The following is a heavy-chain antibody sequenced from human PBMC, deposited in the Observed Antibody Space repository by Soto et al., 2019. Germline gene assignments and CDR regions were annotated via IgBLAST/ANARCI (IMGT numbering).Heavy chain of an antibody. J-gene: IGHJ4*02. V-gene: IGHV1-18*04. Sequence: ASVKVSCKASGYTFSSNSIHWVRQAPGQGLEWMGWITPFNGDTSYAQKFQGRVTMPTDTSTSTVFMELRSLRFDDTAVYYCARVRVVVGATIDSWGQGTLVTVSS. D-gene: IGHD2-15*01. CDR1: GYTFSSNS. CDR3: ARVRVVVGATIDS. CDR2: ITPFNGDT.